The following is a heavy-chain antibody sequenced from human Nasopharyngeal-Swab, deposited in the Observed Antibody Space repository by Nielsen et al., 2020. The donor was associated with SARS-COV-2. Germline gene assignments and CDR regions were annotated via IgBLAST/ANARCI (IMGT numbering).Heavy chain of an antibody. J-gene: IGHJ4*02. Sequence: GESLKISCAASGFTFRNYWMSWVRQAPGKGLEWVSGITASGGKTYYADSVKGRFTLSRDSSKSTLYLQMSSLRAEDTAVYYCAKGSYYPSYYFDYWGQGALVSVSS. D-gene: IGHD1-26*01. CDR1: GFTFRNYW. CDR3: AKGSYYPSYYFDY. V-gene: IGHV3-23*01. CDR2: ITASGGKT.